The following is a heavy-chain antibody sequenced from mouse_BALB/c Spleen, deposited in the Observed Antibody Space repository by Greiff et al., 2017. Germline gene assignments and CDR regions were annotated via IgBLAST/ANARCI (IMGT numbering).Heavy chain of an antibody. Sequence: EVMLVESGGGLVQPGGSRKLSCAASGFTFSSFGMHWVRQAPEKGLEWVAYISSGSSTIYYADTVKGRFTISRDNPKNTLFLQMTSLRSEDTAMYYCARERTTWGQGTLVTVSA. V-gene: IGHV5-17*02. J-gene: IGHJ3*02. CDR3: ARERTT. CDR1: GFTFSSFG. D-gene: IGHD2-13*01. CDR2: ISSGSSTI.